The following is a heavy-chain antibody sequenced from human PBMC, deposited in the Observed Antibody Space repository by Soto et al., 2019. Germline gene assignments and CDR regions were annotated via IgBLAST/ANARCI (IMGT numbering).Heavy chain of an antibody. CDR1: GFTFSSYA. V-gene: IGHV3-23*01. J-gene: IGHJ4*02. CDR3: AKVHARSFGVSPLSIGY. D-gene: IGHD2-8*01. CDR2: ISGSGGST. Sequence: VQLLESGGGLVQPGGSLRLSCAASGFTFSSYAMSWVRQAPGKGLEWVSAISGSGGSTYYADSVKGRFTISGDNSKNTLYLQMNSLRAEDTAVYYCAKVHARSFGVSPLSIGYWGQGTLVTVSS.